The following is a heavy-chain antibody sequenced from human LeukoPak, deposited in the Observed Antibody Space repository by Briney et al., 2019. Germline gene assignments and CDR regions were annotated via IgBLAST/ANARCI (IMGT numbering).Heavy chain of an antibody. CDR1: GYTFTGYY. CDR2: INPNSGGT. V-gene: IGHV1-2*02. J-gene: IGHJ3*02. Sequence: ASVKVSCKASGYTFTGYYMHWVRQAPGQGLEWMGWINPNSGGTNYAQKFQGRVTMTRDTSISTAYMELSRLRSGDTAVYYCARDLGVVRAFDIWGQGTMVTVSS. D-gene: IGHD2-2*01. CDR3: ARDLGVVRAFDI.